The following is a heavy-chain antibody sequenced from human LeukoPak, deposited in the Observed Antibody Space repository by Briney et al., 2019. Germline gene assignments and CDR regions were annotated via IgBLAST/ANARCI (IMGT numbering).Heavy chain of an antibody. V-gene: IGHV6-1*01. CDR1: GDSVSNNSAT. CDR3: AREALGGWLFDY. CDR2: TYYRSKWYN. D-gene: IGHD3-9*01. Sequence: SQTLSLTCAISGDSVSNNSATWDWIRQSPSRGLEWLGRTYYRSKWYNDYAVSMKSRIIINPDTSKNQFSLQLNSVNLEDTAVYYCAREALGGWLFDYWGQGTLVTVSS. J-gene: IGHJ4*02.